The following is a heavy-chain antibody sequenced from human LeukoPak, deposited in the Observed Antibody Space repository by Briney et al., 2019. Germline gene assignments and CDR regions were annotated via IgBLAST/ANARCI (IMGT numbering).Heavy chain of an antibody. CDR3: AFNWIGLLSGYFDY. Sequence: GGSLRLSCAASGFTFSTYGIHWVRQAPGKGLEWVAVISYDGSNKYYADSVKGRFTISRDNSKKTVYLQMNSLRAEDTAVYYCAFNWIGLLSGYFDYWGQGTLVTVSS. D-gene: IGHD3-22*01. J-gene: IGHJ4*02. CDR2: ISYDGSNK. V-gene: IGHV3-30*03. CDR1: GFTFSTYG.